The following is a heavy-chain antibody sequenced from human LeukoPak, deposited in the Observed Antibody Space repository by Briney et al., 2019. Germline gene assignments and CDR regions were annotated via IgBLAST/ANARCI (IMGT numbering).Heavy chain of an antibody. J-gene: IGHJ4*02. V-gene: IGHV3-30*03. D-gene: IGHD2-15*01. CDR1: GFTFRNYG. Sequence: GGSLRLSCAASGFTFRNYGMHWIRQAPGKGLEWVGVATIDERSVFCADSVQGRFIISRDNSKTTLYLQMNNLRPEDTALYYCAREAGIGTWIGYCSGDNCRTRFDYWGQGTPVTVSS. CDR3: AREAGIGTWIGYCSGDNCRTRFDY. CDR2: ATIDERSV.